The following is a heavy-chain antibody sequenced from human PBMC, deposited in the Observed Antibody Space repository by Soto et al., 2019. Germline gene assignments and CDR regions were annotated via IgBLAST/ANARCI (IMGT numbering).Heavy chain of an antibody. CDR1: GFTFSNAW. D-gene: IGHD2-15*01. Sequence: GGSLRLSCAASGFTFSNAWMSWVRQAPGKGLEWVGRIKSKTDGGTTDYAAPVKGRFTISRDDSKNTLYLQMNSLKTEDTAVYYCTTSLGYCSGGSCYAGIDYWGQGTLVTVSS. J-gene: IGHJ4*02. CDR3: TTSLGYCSGGSCYAGIDY. CDR2: IKSKTDGGTT. V-gene: IGHV3-15*01.